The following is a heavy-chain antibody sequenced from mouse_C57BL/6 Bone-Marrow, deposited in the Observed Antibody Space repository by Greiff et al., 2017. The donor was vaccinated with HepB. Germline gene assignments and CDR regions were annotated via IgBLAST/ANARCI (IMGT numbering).Heavy chain of an antibody. D-gene: IGHD4-1*01. CDR2: IRLKSDNYAT. V-gene: IGHV6-3*01. Sequence: EVKLEESGGGLVQPGGSMKLSCVASGFTFSNYWMNWVRQSPEKGLEWVAQIRLKSDNYATHYAESVKGRFTISRDDSKSSVYLQMNNLRAEDTGIYYCTQLTGPYFDYWGQGTTLTVSS. CDR3: TQLTGPYFDY. J-gene: IGHJ2*01. CDR1: GFTFSNYW.